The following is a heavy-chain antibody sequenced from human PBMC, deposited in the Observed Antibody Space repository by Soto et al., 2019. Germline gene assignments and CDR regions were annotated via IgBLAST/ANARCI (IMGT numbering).Heavy chain of an antibody. CDR1: GYTFISYG. CDR3: ARYCSGTSCLTRELDY. CDR2: ISAYNGNT. D-gene: IGHD2-2*01. Sequence: QVQLVQSGAKVKKPGASVKVSCKASGYTFISYGISWVRQAPGQGLEWMGWISAYNGNTNYAQNLQGRVTMTTDTSTSTAYMELRSLRSDDTAVYYCARYCSGTSCLTRELDYWGQGTLVTVSS. V-gene: IGHV1-18*01. J-gene: IGHJ4*02.